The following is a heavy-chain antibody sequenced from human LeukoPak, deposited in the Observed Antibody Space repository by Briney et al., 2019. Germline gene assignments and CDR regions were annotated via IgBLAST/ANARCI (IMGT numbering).Heavy chain of an antibody. J-gene: IGHJ4*02. D-gene: IGHD6-19*01. CDR2: ISSSGTTM. Sequence: GGSLRLSCAASGFTFSSYSMNWVRQAPGKGLEWISYISSSGTTMYYADSVKGRFTISRDNAKSSLYLHMNSLRGEDTAVYYCATSRAWSTGIYFDHWGQGNLVTVSS. V-gene: IGHV3-48*04. CDR1: GFTFSSYS. CDR3: ATSRAWSTGIYFDH.